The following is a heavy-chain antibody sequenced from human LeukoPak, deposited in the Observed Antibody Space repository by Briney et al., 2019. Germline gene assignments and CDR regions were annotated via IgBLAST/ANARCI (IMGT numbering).Heavy chain of an antibody. V-gene: IGHV3-30*18. CDR3: AKDVGVVVAAKYHYYGMDV. D-gene: IGHD2-15*01. CDR1: GFTFSSYG. Sequence: GGSLRLSCAASGFTFSSYGMHWVRQAPGKGLEWVAVISYDGRNKYYADSVKGRFTISRDNSKNTLYLQMNSLRAEDTAVYYCAKDVGVVVAAKYHYYGMDVWGQGTTVTVSS. CDR2: ISYDGRNK. J-gene: IGHJ6*02.